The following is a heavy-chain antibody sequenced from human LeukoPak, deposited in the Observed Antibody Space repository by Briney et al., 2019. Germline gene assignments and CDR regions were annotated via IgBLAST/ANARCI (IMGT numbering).Heavy chain of an antibody. D-gene: IGHD6-13*01. J-gene: IGHJ4*02. CDR3: EAAGRYTGFDY. Sequence: GGSLRLSRAASGFTFSSYSMNWVRQAPGKGLEWVSSISSSSSYIYYADSVKGRFTISRDNAKNTLYLQMNSLRAEDTAVYYCEAAGRYTGFDYWGQGTLVTVSS. CDR1: GFTFSSYS. V-gene: IGHV3-21*01. CDR2: ISSSSSYI.